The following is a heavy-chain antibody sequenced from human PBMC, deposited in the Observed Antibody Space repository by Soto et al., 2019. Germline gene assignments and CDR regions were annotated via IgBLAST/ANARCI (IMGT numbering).Heavy chain of an antibody. CDR3: TRDASRDSSARGWFDP. CDR2: ISSNSAYI. V-gene: IGHV3-21*01. D-gene: IGHD6-13*01. CDR1: GFTFRSFT. Sequence: PGGSLRLSCAAYGFTFRSFTMNWVRQAPGKGLEWVSTISSNSAYIYYTDALRGRFTISRDNAKNSLHLQMNSPRAEDTAVYYCTRDASRDSSARGWFDPWGPGTLVTVSS. J-gene: IGHJ5*02.